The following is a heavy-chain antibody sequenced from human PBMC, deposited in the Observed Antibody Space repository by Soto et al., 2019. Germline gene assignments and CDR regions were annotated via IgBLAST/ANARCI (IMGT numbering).Heavy chain of an antibody. D-gene: IGHD6-13*01. Sequence: SVKVSCKASGGTFSSYAISWVRQAPGQGLEWMGGIIPIFGTANYAQKFQGRVTITADESTSTAYMELSSLRSEDTAVYYCAGDIAAAGGTFDPWGQGTLVTVSS. CDR3: AGDIAAAGGTFDP. V-gene: IGHV1-69*13. CDR1: GGTFSSYA. CDR2: IIPIFGTA. J-gene: IGHJ5*02.